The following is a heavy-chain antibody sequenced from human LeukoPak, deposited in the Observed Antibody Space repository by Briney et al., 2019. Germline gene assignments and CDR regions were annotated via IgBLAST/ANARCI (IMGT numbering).Heavy chain of an antibody. D-gene: IGHD1-26*01. CDR1: GGSISSSSYH. CDR3: ARLRVGATGYFDS. V-gene: IGHV4-39*01. Sequence: KPSETLSLTCTVSGGSISSSSYHWGWIRRPPGKGLEWIGSVYYSGSTYNNPSLKSRVTISVDTSKKQFSLKMSSVTAADTAVYYCARLRVGATGYFDSWGQGTLVTVSS. J-gene: IGHJ4*02. CDR2: VYYSGST.